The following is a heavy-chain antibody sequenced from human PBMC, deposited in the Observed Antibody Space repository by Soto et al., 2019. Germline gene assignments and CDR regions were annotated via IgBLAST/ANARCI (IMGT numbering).Heavy chain of an antibody. V-gene: IGHV3-30*18. D-gene: IGHD2-8*02. J-gene: IGHJ6*01. Sequence: SNIDMHRSDERRGKGLEWVAVISYDGSNKYYADSVRGRFTISRDNSKNTLYLQMNSLRAEHTAVYFCAKGSGRYWFYYGMDFWGQGNTGT. CDR3: AKGSGRYWFYYGMDF. CDR1: SNID. CDR2: ISYDGSNK.